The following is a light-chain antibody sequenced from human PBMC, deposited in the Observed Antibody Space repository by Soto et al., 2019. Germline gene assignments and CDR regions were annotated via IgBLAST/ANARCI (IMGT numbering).Light chain of an antibody. J-gene: IGLJ2*01. CDR3: ASWDDRLGAVI. CDR2: SNN. Sequence: QAVVTQPPSASGTPGQKVFISCSGSSSNIGGTNYAYWYQQLPGAAPKLLMHSNNLRPSGVPERISGSKFGTAASLAISGLRSEDEAVYYCASWDDRLGAVIFGGGTKDTVL. CDR1: SSNIGGTNY. V-gene: IGLV1-47*02.